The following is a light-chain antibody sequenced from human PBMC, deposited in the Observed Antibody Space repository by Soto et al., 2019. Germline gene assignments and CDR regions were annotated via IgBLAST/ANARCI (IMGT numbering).Light chain of an antibody. CDR3: QQYNNWLTWT. CDR2: GAS. Sequence: DIVMTQSPATLSVSPGERATPSCRASQSVSSNLAWYQQKPGQAPRLLIYGASTRATGIPARFSGSGSGTEFTLTISSLQSEDFAVYYCQQYNNWLTWTFGQGTKVDIK. CDR1: QSVSSN. J-gene: IGKJ1*01. V-gene: IGKV3-15*01.